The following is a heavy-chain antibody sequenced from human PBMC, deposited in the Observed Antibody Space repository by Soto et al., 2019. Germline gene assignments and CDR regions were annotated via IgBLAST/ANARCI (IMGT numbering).Heavy chain of an antibody. J-gene: IGHJ6*02. V-gene: IGHV3-30-3*01. Sequence: GGSLRLSCAASGFTFSSYAMHWVRQAPGKGLEWVAVISYDGSNKYYADSVKGRFTISRDNSKNTLYLQMNSLRAEDTAVYYCARDHVGSGSYGMDVWGQGTTVTVSS. CDR2: ISYDGSNK. CDR3: ARDHVGSGSYGMDV. CDR1: GFTFSSYA. D-gene: IGHD3-10*01.